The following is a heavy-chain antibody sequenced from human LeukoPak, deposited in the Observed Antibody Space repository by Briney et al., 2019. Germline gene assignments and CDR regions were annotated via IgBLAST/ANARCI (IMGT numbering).Heavy chain of an antibody. CDR2: IIPIFGTA. Sequence: SVKVSCKASGGTFSSYAISWVRQAPGQGLEWMGGIIPIFGTANYAQKFQGRVTITADESTSTAYMELSSLRSEDTAVYYCARVPYDFWSGSHRAAFDHWGQGTLVTVSS. D-gene: IGHD3-3*01. J-gene: IGHJ4*02. CDR1: GGTFSSYA. V-gene: IGHV1-69*01. CDR3: ARVPYDFWSGSHRAAFDH.